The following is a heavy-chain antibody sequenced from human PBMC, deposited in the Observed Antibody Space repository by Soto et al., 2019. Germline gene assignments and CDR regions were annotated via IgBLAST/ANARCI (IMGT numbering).Heavy chain of an antibody. CDR2: IDNSGST. Sequence: SETLSLTCTVSGGSISNYFCNWIRQPAGKGLEWIGRIDNSGSTNYNPSLKSRITMSADTSRNQFYLKLNSVTAADTAVYYCARRGQHFWSGTFDYWGQGALVTVSS. CDR1: GGSISNYF. V-gene: IGHV4-4*07. CDR3: ARRGQHFWSGTFDY. D-gene: IGHD3-3*02. J-gene: IGHJ4*02.